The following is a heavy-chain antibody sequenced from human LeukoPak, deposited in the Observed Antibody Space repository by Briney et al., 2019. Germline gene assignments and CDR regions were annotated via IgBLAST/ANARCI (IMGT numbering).Heavy chain of an antibody. V-gene: IGHV5-51*01. CDR2: IYPGDSDT. J-gene: IGHJ4*02. CDR1: GYSFTSYW. Sequence: GESLKISCKGSGYSFTSYWIGWVRPMPGKGLEWMGIIYPGDSDTRYSPSFQGQVTISAGKSISTAYLQWSSLKASDTAMYYCARYYYDSSGYWRFDYWGQGTLVTVSS. D-gene: IGHD3-22*01. CDR3: ARYYYDSSGYWRFDY.